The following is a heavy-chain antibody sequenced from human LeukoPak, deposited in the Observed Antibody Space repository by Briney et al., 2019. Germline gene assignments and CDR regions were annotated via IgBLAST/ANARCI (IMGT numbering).Heavy chain of an antibody. J-gene: IGHJ3*02. Sequence: GESLKISCKGSGYSFTSNWIGWVRQMPGKGLEWMGIIYPGDSDTRYSPSFQGQVTISADKSISTAYLQWSSLKALDTAMYYCARRYYYDSSGYYARYDAFDIWGQGTMVTVSS. CDR1: GYSFTSNW. CDR2: IYPGDSDT. D-gene: IGHD3-22*01. V-gene: IGHV5-51*01. CDR3: ARRYYYDSSGYYARYDAFDI.